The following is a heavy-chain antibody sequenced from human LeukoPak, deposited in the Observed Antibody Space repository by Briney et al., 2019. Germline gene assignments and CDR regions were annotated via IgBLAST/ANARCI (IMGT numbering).Heavy chain of an antibody. V-gene: IGHV4-39*01. D-gene: IGHD6-19*01. CDR1: SGSISSSSYY. CDR2: IDYSGNT. CDR3: ARNPVAGFDL. Sequence: SETLSLTCTVSSGSISSSSYYGRWIRKPPGKVLAWIASIDYSGNTYYKPSLKGRVTMFVVTFKKKFSLRLRYVNAADTAVYYRARNPVAGFDLWGQGALVTGSS. J-gene: IGHJ4*02.